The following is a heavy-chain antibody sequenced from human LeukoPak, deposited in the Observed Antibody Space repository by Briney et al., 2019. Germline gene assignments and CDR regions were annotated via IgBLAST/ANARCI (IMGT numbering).Heavy chain of an antibody. V-gene: IGHV1-46*01. CDR2: INPSGGST. J-gene: IGHJ5*02. CDR3: AREEGETNWFDP. CDR1: GYTFTSYY. Sequence: VASVKVSCKASGYTFTSYYMHWVRQAPGQGLEWMGIINPSGGSTSYAQKFQGSVTMTRDTSTSTVYMELSSLRSEDTAVYYCAREEGETNWFDPWGQGTLVTVSS.